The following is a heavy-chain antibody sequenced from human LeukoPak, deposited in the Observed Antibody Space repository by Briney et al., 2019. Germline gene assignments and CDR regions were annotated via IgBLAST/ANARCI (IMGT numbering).Heavy chain of an antibody. V-gene: IGHV4-4*07. J-gene: IGHJ4*02. CDR2: IYTSGST. D-gene: IGHD6-19*01. CDR3: ARDRYSSGQFDY. Sequence: PSETLSLTCTVSGGSISSYYWSWIRQPAGKGLEWIGRIYTSGSTNYNPSLKSRVTISVDTSRNQFSLKVSSVTAADTAVYYCARDRYSSGQFDYWGQGTLVTVSS. CDR1: GGSISSYY.